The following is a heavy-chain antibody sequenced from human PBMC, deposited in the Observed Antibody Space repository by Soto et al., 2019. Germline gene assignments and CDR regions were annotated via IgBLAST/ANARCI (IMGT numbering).Heavy chain of an antibody. V-gene: IGHV3-9*01. D-gene: IGHD2-21*02. J-gene: IGHJ1*01. CDR1: GFTFDDHA. CDR2: ITWNSAKR. Sequence: EVPLVESGGGLVQPGRSLRLSCVASGFTFDDHAMHWVRQAPGKGLEWVSGITWNSAKRDYADSVKGRFTISRDNGKXSXCLQMHNLRTEDPAMYYCAKEKGGLRATGDAEYFHHWGQGTLVTVSS. CDR3: AKEKGGLRATGDAEYFHH.